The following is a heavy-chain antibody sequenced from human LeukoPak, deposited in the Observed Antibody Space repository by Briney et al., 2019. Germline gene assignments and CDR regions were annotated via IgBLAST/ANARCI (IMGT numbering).Heavy chain of an antibody. CDR2: IIPPSGTA. Sequence: SSVKVSCKASGGPFRYAITWVRQGPGQGLDWMGGIIPPSGTANYAQKFQGRVTISKDDSTSTTYRGRSSLRSEDTAVYYCTTYGANVAEYFEHWGQGTLVGVSS. CDR1: GGPFRYA. D-gene: IGHD4/OR15-4a*01. J-gene: IGHJ1*01. V-gene: IGHV1-69*05. CDR3: TTYGANVAEYFEH.